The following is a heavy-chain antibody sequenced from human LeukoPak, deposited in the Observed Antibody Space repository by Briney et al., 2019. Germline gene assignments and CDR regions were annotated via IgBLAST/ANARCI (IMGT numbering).Heavy chain of an antibody. CDR2: INSDGSGT. CDR3: ARDLAGGTTGAYYYYMDV. V-gene: IGHV3-74*01. CDR1: GFTFSSYW. Sequence: PGGSLRLSCAASGFTFSSYWMHWVRRAPGKGLVWVSRINSDGSGTSYADSVKGRFTISRDNAKNTLYLQMNSLRAEDTAVYYCARDLAGGTTGAYYYYMDVWGKGTTVTVSS. D-gene: IGHD1-1*01. J-gene: IGHJ6*03.